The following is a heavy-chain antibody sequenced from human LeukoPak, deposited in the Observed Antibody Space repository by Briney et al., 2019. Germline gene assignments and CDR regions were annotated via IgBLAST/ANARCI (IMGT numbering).Heavy chain of an antibody. Sequence: ASVKVSCKASGYTFTGYYMHWVRQAPGQRLEWMGRINAGDGSTKFSQKFQGRVTITRDTSSSTAYMELSSLRSEDTAVFYCARDGASSSWYGFDYWGQGTLVTVSS. CDR2: INAGDGST. CDR3: ARDGASSSWYGFDY. V-gene: IGHV1-3*01. CDR1: GYTFTGYY. D-gene: IGHD6-13*01. J-gene: IGHJ4*02.